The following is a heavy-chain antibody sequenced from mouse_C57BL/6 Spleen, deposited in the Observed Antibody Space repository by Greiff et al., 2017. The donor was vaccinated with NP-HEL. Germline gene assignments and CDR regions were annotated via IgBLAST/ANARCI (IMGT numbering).Heavy chain of an antibody. V-gene: IGHV5-15*01. CDR1: GFTFSDYG. Sequence: EVNLVESGGGLVQPGGSLKLSCAASGFTFSDYGMAWVRQAPRKGPEWVAFISNLAYSIYYADTVTGRFTISRENAKNTLYLEMSSLRSEDTAMYYCARSRYEGAMDYWGQGTSVTVSS. D-gene: IGHD2-3*01. CDR3: ARSRYEGAMDY. CDR2: ISNLAYSI. J-gene: IGHJ4*01.